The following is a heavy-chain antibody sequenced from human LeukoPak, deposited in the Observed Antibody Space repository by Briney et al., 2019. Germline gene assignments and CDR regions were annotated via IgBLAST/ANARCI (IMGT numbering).Heavy chain of an antibody. CDR1: GFTFSSYA. V-gene: IGHV3-23*01. Sequence: GGSLRLSCAASGFTFSSYAMSWVRQAPGKGLEWVSAISGSGGSTYYADSVKGRFTISRDSSKNTLYLQMNSLRAEDTAVYYCAKHGAGYSSSWYWFDPWGQGTLVTVSS. D-gene: IGHD6-13*01. CDR3: AKHGAGYSSSWYWFDP. CDR2: ISGSGGST. J-gene: IGHJ5*02.